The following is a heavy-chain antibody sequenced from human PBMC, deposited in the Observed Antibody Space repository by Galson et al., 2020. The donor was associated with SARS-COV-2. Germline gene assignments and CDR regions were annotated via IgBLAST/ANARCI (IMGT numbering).Heavy chain of an antibody. J-gene: IGHJ2*01. V-gene: IGHV3-21*01. CDR2: ISISGSYK. Sequence: KIGESLKIPCAASGFTFSDYTINWVRQAPGKGLEWVSAISISGSYKFYADSVRGRFTISRDNARNSSYLQVNSLRAEDTAVYYCARALGATPVCYWYFGLWCRGTLGTVSS. CDR1: GFTFSDYT. D-gene: IGHD3-16*01. CDR3: ARALGATPVCYWYFGL.